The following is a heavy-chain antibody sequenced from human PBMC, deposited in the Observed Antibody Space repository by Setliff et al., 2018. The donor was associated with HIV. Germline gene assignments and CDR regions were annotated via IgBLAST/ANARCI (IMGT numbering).Heavy chain of an antibody. CDR2: ITHSGST. V-gene: IGHV4-34*01. CDR1: GGSFSGYY. CDR3: AKGVAGLQYYYYYMDV. J-gene: IGHJ6*03. Sequence: SETLSLTCAVYGGSFSGYYWSWIRQSPGKGLEWIGEITHSGSTNYNPSLETRVTISVDTSKNQFSLKLSSVTAADTAVYYCAKGVAGLQYYYYYMDVWGKGTTVTVSS. D-gene: IGHD6-19*01.